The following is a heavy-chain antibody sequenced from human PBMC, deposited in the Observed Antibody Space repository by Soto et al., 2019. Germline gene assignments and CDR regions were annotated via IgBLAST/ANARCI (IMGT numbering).Heavy chain of an antibody. Sequence: ASVKVSCKVSGYTLTELSMHWVRQAPGKGLEWMGGFDPEDGETIYAQKFQGRVTMTEDTSTDTAYMELSSLRSEDTAVYYCATDFGLELRSYPDAFDIWGQGTMVTVSS. CDR1: GYTLTELS. V-gene: IGHV1-24*01. D-gene: IGHD1-7*01. CDR3: ATDFGLELRSYPDAFDI. J-gene: IGHJ3*02. CDR2: FDPEDGET.